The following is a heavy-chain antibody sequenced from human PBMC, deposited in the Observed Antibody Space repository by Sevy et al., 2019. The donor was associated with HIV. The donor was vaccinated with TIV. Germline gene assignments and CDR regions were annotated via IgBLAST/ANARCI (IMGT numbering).Heavy chain of an antibody. CDR1: GFSFSNYW. CDR2: IKQDGSEK. J-gene: IGHJ3*01. D-gene: IGHD3-16*01. Sequence: GGSLRLSCVVSGFSFSNYWMSWVRQAPGKGLEWVANIKQDGSEKYYVDSVKGRFTTSRDNAKNSLYLQMNSLRAEDTAVYYCATKXGLRPNDAFAVWGQGTMVTVSS. V-gene: IGHV3-7*03. CDR3: ATKXGLRPNDAFAV.